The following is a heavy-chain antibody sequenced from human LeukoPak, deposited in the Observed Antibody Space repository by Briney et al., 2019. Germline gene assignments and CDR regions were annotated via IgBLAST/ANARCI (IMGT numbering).Heavy chain of an antibody. CDR3: ARHDYDFWSGYHYYMDV. D-gene: IGHD3-3*01. V-gene: IGHV1-69*02. J-gene: IGHJ6*03. Sequence: SVKVSCKASGGTFSSYTISWVRQAPGQGLEWMGRIIPILGIANYAQKFQGRVTITADKSTSTAYMELSSLRSEDTAVYYCARHDYDFWSGYHYYMDVWGKGTTVTVPS. CDR1: GGTFSSYT. CDR2: IIPILGIA.